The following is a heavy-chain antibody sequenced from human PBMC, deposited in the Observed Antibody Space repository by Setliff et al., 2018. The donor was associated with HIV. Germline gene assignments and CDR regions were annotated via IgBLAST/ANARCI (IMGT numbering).Heavy chain of an antibody. CDR3: TRVGCRGNRCWYMDV. J-gene: IGHJ6*03. D-gene: IGHD2-15*01. CDR2: IRSKAYNYAA. Sequence: GGSLRLSCAASGFALSDSAMHWVRQASGKGLEWVGRIRSKAYNYAATYPTSLGGRFTISRDDSKNTAFLQMSSLKTEDTAVYYCTRVGCRGNRCWYMDVWGKGTTVTVSS. V-gene: IGHV3-73*01. CDR1: GFALSDSA.